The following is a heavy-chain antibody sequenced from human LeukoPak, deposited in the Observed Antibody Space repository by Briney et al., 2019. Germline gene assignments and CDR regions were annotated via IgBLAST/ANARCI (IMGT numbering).Heavy chain of an antibody. CDR2: ISAYNGNT. D-gene: IGHD5-18*01. CDR3: ARVRYSYGPPLS. Sequence: ASVKVSRKASGYTFTSYGISWVRQAPGQGLEWMGWISAYNGNTNYAQKLQGRVTMTTDTSTSTAYMELRSLRSDDTAVYYCARVRYSYGPPLSWGQGTLVTVSS. CDR1: GYTFTSYG. J-gene: IGHJ5*02. V-gene: IGHV1-18*01.